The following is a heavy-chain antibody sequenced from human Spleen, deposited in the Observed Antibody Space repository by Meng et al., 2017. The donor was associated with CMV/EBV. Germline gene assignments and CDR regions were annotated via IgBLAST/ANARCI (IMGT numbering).Heavy chain of an antibody. CDR1: GGSISSGDYY. D-gene: IGHD3-3*01. Sequence: GQLQESGPGLVKPSQTLSLTCTVSGGSISSGDYYWSWIRQPPGKGLEWIGYIYYSGSTYYNPSLKSRVTISVDTSKNQFSLKLSSVTAADTAVYYCARGSYDFWSGYANFDYWGQGTLVTVSS. J-gene: IGHJ4*02. CDR3: ARGSYDFWSGYANFDY. V-gene: IGHV4-30-4*08. CDR2: IYYSGST.